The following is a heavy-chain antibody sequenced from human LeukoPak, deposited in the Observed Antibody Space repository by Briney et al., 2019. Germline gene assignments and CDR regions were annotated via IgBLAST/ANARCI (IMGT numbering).Heavy chain of an antibody. CDR1: GFTFSDYY. CDR2: IWYDGSNK. V-gene: IGHV3-33*08. Sequence: GGSLRLSCAASGFTFSDYYMSWIRQAPGKGLEWVAVIWYDGSNKYYADSVKGRFTISRDNSKNTLYLQMNSLRAEDTAVYYCARGGSAYDYVWGSYRLDPWGQGTLVTVSS. J-gene: IGHJ5*02. D-gene: IGHD3-16*02. CDR3: ARGGSAYDYVWGSYRLDP.